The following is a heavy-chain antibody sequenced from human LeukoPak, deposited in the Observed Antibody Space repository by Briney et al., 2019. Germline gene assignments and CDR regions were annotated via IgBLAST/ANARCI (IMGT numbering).Heavy chain of an antibody. CDR3: AKQLTGTTRWFDP. CDR2: ISGSGTTT. V-gene: IGHV3-23*01. CDR1: GFTFSSYA. Sequence: GGSLRLSCAASGFTFSSYAMSWVRQTPGKGLAWVSAISGSGTTTYYADSVKGRFTISRDNSKNTLYLQMNSLRAEDTAVYYCAKQLTGTTRWFDPWGQGTLVTVSS. D-gene: IGHD1-20*01. J-gene: IGHJ5*02.